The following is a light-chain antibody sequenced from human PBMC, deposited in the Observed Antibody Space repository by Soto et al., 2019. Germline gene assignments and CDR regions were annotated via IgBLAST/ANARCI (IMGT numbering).Light chain of an antibody. V-gene: IGKV3-15*01. CDR3: QQYNQWPT. Sequence: EIVMTQSPAVVPVSPGERVTLSCRASQSISSNLAWYQHKPGQAPRLLISGASTRATGIPARFSGSGSGTEFTLTISSLQSEDLALYYCQQYNQWPTFGQGTKVEIK. CDR2: GAS. CDR1: QSISSN. J-gene: IGKJ1*01.